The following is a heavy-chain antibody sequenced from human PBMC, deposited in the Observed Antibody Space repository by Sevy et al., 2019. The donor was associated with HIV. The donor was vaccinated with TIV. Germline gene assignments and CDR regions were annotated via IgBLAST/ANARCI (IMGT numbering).Heavy chain of an antibody. V-gene: IGHV1-69*13. Sequence: ASVKVSCKASGGLFKSYGISWVRQAPGRGLEWMGGITPSFGTSTYAQKFQERLTVTADESTNTVYMELSSLRSDDTAGYYCARSLRPSGVVTVEYYYCVDVWGQGTTVTVSS. CDR3: ARSLRPSGVVTVEYYYCVDV. CDR1: GGLFKSYG. D-gene: IGHD3-3*01. J-gene: IGHJ6*02. CDR2: ITPSFGTS.